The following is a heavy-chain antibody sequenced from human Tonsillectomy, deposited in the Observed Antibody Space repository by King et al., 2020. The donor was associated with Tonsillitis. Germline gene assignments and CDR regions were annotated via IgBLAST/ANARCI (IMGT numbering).Heavy chain of an antibody. Sequence: VQLVESGAEVKKPGESLRVSCKGSEYDFTNYWIGWVRQMPGKGLEFMGIVYPGDSDTRYSPSFQGHVTVSADKSITTAFLQWSSLEASDTGIYYCARLRGYYDKNGIQSYFDSWGQGTLVTVSS. CDR1: EYDFTNYW. J-gene: IGHJ4*02. CDR2: VYPGDSDT. V-gene: IGHV5-51*03. CDR3: ARLRGYYDKNGIQSYFDS. D-gene: IGHD3-22*01.